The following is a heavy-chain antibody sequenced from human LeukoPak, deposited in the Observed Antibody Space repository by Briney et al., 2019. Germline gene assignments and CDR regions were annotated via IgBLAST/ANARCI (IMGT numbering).Heavy chain of an antibody. V-gene: IGHV3-53*01. Sequence: RRSLRLSCAASGFAVSSNYMSWVRQAPGKGLEWGSVIYSGGSTYYADSVKGRFTISRDNSKNTLYLQMNSLRAEDTAVYYCARSSPLGIAADWGQGALVTVSS. CDR3: ARSSPLGIAAD. CDR1: GFAVSSNY. CDR2: IYSGGST. J-gene: IGHJ4*02. D-gene: IGHD6-13*01.